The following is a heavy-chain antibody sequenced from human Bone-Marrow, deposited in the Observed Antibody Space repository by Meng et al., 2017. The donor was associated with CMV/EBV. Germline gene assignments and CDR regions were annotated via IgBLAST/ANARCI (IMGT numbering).Heavy chain of an antibody. CDR2: IGTIADT. Sequence: GESLKISWTASGLNFSSYDFYWVRQGTGKGLEWVSGIGTIADTFYSDSVKGRFTISRDNAKNSVDLQMNSLRAVDTAMYYCARGGPYCGSNACYTSIDSWGQGILVTVSS. D-gene: IGHD2-2*02. CDR1: GLNFSSYD. V-gene: IGHV3-13*01. J-gene: IGHJ4*02. CDR3: ARGGPYCGSNACYTSIDS.